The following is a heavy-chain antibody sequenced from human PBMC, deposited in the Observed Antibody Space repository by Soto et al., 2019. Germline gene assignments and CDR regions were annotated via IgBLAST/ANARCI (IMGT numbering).Heavy chain of an antibody. CDR2: IIPILGIA. CDR3: ARDRVVVPAAISYFDY. V-gene: IGHV1-69*08. Sequence: QVQLVQSGAEVKKPGSSVKVSCKASGGTFSSYTISWVRQAPGQGLEWMGRIIPILGIANYAKKCQGRVTITADKSSSTANRELSSLRSEDKAVYYCARDRVVVPAAISYFDYWGQGTLVTVSS. J-gene: IGHJ4*02. D-gene: IGHD2-2*01. CDR1: GGTFSSYT.